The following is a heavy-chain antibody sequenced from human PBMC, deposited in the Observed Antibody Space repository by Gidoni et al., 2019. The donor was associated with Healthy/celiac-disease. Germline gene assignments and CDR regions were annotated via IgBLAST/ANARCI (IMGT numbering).Heavy chain of an antibody. Sequence: ELQLLESGGGLVQPGGSLRLSCAASGFPFSSYAMSWVRQAPGKGREWVSVISGSGGRTYYADSVKGRFTISRDNSKNTLYLQMNSRRAEDTAVYYCAKEWFGEFSWSEYTFDPWGQGTLVTVSS. CDR2: ISGSGGRT. J-gene: IGHJ5*02. V-gene: IGHV3-23*01. CDR3: AKEWFGEFSWSEYTFDP. CDR1: GFPFSSYA. D-gene: IGHD3-10*01.